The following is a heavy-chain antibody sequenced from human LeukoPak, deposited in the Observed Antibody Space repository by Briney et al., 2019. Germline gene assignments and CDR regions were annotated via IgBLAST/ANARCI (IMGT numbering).Heavy chain of an antibody. CDR2: IYPRDSDT. V-gene: IGHV5-51*01. CDR3: ARLGCSSTSCYTWGDDAFDI. CDR1: GYSFTSYW. J-gene: IGHJ3*02. D-gene: IGHD2-2*02. Sequence: GESLKISCKGSGYSFTSYWMGWVRQMPGKGLEWMGIIYPRDSDTRYSPSFQGQVTISAHTSISTAYLQWSSLKASDTAMYYCARLGCSSTSCYTWGDDAFDIWGQGTMVTVSS.